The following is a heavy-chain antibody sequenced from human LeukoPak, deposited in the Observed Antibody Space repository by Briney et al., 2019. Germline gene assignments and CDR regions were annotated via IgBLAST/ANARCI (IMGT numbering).Heavy chain of an antibody. CDR1: GFTFSSYS. Sequence: GGSLRLSCAASGFTFSSYSMNWVRQAPGKGLEWVSYISTSSSTIYYADSVKGRFTVSRDNAKNTLYLQMNSLRAKDTAVYYCAGGRDRSELYFDSWGQGTLVTVSS. J-gene: IGHJ4*02. CDR2: ISTSSSTI. CDR3: AGGRDRSELYFDS. V-gene: IGHV3-48*04. D-gene: IGHD3-10*01.